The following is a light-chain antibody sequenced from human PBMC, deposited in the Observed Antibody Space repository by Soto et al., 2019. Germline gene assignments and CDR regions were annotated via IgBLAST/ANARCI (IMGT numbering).Light chain of an antibody. CDR1: QRVSSN. CDR2: EAS. V-gene: IGKV3-11*01. J-gene: IGKJ5*01. CDR3: QQRSNWPIT. Sequence: EVVLTQSPATLSLSPGERATLSCRASQRVSSNLAWYQQKPGQAPRLLIYEASNRATGIPARFGGSGSGTDFTLTISSLEPEYFAVYYCQQRSNWPITFGQGTRLEIK.